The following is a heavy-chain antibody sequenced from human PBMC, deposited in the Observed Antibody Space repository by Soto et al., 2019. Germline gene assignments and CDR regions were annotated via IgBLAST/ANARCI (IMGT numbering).Heavy chain of an antibody. J-gene: IGHJ3*02. Sequence: GGSLRLSCAASGFTFRTYAMAWVRQAPGKGLEWVSTISGRGDETYYADSVKGRFTISRDNSRSTLWLQMNSLRAEDTAVYYCAKDNEGPPHDAFDIWGQGTVVTVSS. CDR2: ISGRGDET. CDR3: AKDNEGPPHDAFDI. CDR1: GFTFRTYA. V-gene: IGHV3-23*01. D-gene: IGHD2-8*01.